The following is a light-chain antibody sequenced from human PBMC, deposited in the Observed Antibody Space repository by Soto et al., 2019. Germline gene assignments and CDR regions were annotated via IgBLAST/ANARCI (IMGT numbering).Light chain of an antibody. CDR1: QRVLYSSNNKNY. J-gene: IGKJ2*01. CDR2: WAS. V-gene: IGKV4-1*01. CDR3: QQYDSPPYT. Sequence: DIVMTQSPDSLAVSLGERATINCKSSQRVLYSSNNKNYLGWYQQKPGQTPKLLIYWASTRDSGVPDRFSGSGSGTDFTLTISSLQAEDVAVYYCQQYDSPPYTFGQGTRLEIK.